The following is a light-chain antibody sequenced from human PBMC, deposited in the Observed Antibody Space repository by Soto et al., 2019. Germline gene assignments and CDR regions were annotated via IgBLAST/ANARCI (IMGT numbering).Light chain of an antibody. CDR2: GAS. CDR1: QSISSN. CDR3: LQHNNWPRT. J-gene: IGKJ1*01. V-gene: IGKV3-15*01. Sequence: EIVMTQSPVTLSVSPGERATLSCRASQSISSNLAWYQHKPGQAPRLLIFGASTRATDVPARFSGSGSGTEFTLTISSLQSEDFAVYYSLQHNNWPRTFGQGTKV.